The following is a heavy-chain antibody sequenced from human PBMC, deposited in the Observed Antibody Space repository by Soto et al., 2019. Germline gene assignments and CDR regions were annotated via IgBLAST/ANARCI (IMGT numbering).Heavy chain of an antibody. D-gene: IGHD2-15*01. J-gene: IGHJ6*02. CDR2: IRSKGDGGTT. CDR3: ATDQAGGYFYYYGMVV. CDR1: GFTFSHAW. Sequence: GGSLRLSCAASGFTFSHAWMSWVRQAPGKGLEWVGRIRSKGDGGTTDYAAPVKGRFTISGDDSKNTLFLQMNSLKAEDTAVYYCATDQAGGYFYYYGMVVWGQGTTVTVSS. V-gene: IGHV3-15*01.